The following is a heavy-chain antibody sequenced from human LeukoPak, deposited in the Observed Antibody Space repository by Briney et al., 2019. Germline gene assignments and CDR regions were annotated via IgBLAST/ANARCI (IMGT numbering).Heavy chain of an antibody. CDR1: GGSISSNNW. J-gene: IGHJ4*02. CDR3: ARETEGAYDFYY. CDR2: IYHSGSA. D-gene: IGHD3/OR15-3a*01. Sequence: SPSETLSLTCAVSGGSISSNNWWSWVRQPPGKVLEWIGEIYHSGSANYNPSLKSRVTISLDKSKNQVSLKLSSVTAADTAVYYCARETEGAYDFYYWGPGTLVTVSS. V-gene: IGHV4-4*02.